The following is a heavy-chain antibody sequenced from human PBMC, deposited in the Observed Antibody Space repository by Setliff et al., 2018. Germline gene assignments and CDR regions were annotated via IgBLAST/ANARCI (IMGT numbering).Heavy chain of an antibody. D-gene: IGHD1-26*01. V-gene: IGHV1-3*01. CDR2: INAGNGNT. CDR1: GYTFTYYA. CDR3: ARDPNSGSYWNYYYYMDV. J-gene: IGHJ6*03. Sequence: ASVKVSCKASGYTFTYYAIHWVRQAPGQRLEWMGWINAGNGNTKYSQKFQGRVTITRDTSASTAYMELSSLTSEDTAVYYCARDPNSGSYWNYYYYMDVWGKGTTVTVSS.